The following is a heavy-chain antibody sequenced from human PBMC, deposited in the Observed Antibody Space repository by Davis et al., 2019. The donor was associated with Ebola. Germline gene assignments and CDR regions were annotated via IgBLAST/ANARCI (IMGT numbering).Heavy chain of an antibody. D-gene: IGHD3/OR15-3a*01. V-gene: IGHV3-23*01. Sequence: PGGSLRLSCAGSGFTFSTYAMTWVRQAPGKGLVWVSRISGEGSTTKYADSVKGRFTISRDNAKNTLYLQMNSLRADDTAVYYCRTWSTWGQGTLVTVSS. CDR3: RTWST. J-gene: IGHJ5*02. CDR1: GFTFSTYA. CDR2: ISGEGSTT.